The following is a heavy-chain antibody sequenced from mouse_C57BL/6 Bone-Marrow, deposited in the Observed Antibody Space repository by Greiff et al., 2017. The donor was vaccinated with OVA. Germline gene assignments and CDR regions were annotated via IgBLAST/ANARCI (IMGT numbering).Heavy chain of an antibody. CDR3: ARAEYYGSSFAY. D-gene: IGHD1-1*01. CDR1: GFNIKNTY. J-gene: IGHJ3*01. V-gene: IGHV14-3*01. CDR2: IDPAHGNT. Sequence: EVQLQQSVAELVRPGASVKLSCTASGFNIKNTYMHWVKQRPEQGLEWIGRIDPAHGNTNYAPKFQGKATITADTSSNTAYLQLSSLTSEDTAIYYSARAEYYGSSFAYWGQGTLVTVSA.